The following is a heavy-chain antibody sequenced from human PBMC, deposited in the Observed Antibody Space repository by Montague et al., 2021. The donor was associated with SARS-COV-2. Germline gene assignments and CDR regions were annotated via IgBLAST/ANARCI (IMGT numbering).Heavy chain of an antibody. V-gene: IGHV3-23*01. Sequence: SLRLSCAASGFTFSSYAMSWVRQAPGKGLEWVSAISGSGGSTYYADSVKGRFTISRDNSKNTLYLQMNSLRAEDTAVYYCAKDYRGIAAAGTYYYYGMDVGGQWTTVTVSS. CDR1: GFTFSSYA. J-gene: IGHJ6*02. D-gene: IGHD6-13*01. CDR2: ISGSGGST. CDR3: AKDYRGIAAAGTYYYYGMDV.